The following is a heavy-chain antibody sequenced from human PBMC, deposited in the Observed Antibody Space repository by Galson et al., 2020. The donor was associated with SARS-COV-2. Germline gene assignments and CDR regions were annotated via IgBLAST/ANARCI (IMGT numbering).Heavy chain of an antibody. D-gene: IGHD2-8*01. CDR1: GFTFGSYA. J-gene: IGHJ4*02. Sequence: SLKISCAASGFTFGSYAMSWVRQAPGKGLQWVSIISGGVDSVLYADSVKGRFTISRDTSKVYLQMHSLRVEDTAVYYCARGRGGSCTNGCSSRVLDCWGQGTLVPVSS. V-gene: IGHV3-23*01. CDR2: ISGGVDSV. CDR3: ARGRGGSCTNGCSSRVLDC.